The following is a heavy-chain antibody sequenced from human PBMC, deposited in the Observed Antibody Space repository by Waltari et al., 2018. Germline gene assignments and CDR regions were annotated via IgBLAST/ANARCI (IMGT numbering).Heavy chain of an antibody. V-gene: IGHV3-7*01. J-gene: IGHJ4*02. CDR3: ASGGHVDY. Sequence: EVQLVESVGTLVQPGGCVRLYCAVSGLTFSRFWMTWVRQAPGKGLEWVANINQDGSEKHYVDSVKGRFTISRDNAKNSLSLQMNSLRAEDTAVYYCASGGHVDYCGQGTLVTVSS. CDR1: GLTFSRFW. CDR2: INQDGSEK.